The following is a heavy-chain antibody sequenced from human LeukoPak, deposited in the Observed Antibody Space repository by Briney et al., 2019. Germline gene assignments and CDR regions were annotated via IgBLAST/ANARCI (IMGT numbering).Heavy chain of an antibody. CDR3: AKGLKTAVGPYMGYHYYMDV. CDR1: GFTFSKYA. CDR2: VNDRGAGT. J-gene: IGHJ6*03. V-gene: IGHV3-23*01. D-gene: IGHD5-18*01. Sequence: GGSLRLSRAASGFTFSKYAMSWVRQAPGKGLEWVSTVNDRGAGTYYADSVKGRFTISRDNSKNTLSLQMISLRAEDTALYYCAKGLKTAVGPYMGYHYYMDVWGKGATVTVSS.